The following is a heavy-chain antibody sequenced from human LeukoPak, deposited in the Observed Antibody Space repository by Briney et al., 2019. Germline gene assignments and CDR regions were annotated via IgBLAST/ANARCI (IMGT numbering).Heavy chain of an antibody. V-gene: IGHV1-2*02. D-gene: IGHD6-19*01. CDR3: AREDSWDIAVAGY. J-gene: IGHJ4*02. CDR2: ISPNSGGT. CDR1: GYTFTGYY. Sequence: ASVKVSCKASGYTFTGYYMHWVRQAPGQGLEWMGWISPNSGGTSYAQKFQGRVTMTRETSISTAYMELSRPRSDDTAVDYCAREDSWDIAVAGYWGQGTLVTVSS.